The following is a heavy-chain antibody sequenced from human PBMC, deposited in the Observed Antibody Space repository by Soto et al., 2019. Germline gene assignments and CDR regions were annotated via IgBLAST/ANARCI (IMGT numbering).Heavy chain of an antibody. CDR1: GDSVTSSY. V-gene: IGHV4-59*02. CDR2: NYYIGTA. J-gene: IGHJ5*01. Sequence: ENLCVTCVVSGDSVTSSYWSWIRQPPGKGLEWIGLNYYIGTADYNPSLKSRATISVDTSKNLFSLILTSVTAADTAVYFCARSTPYPPRGIDSSGPAPLLSLS. CDR3: ARSTPYPPRGIDS. D-gene: IGHD1-20*01.